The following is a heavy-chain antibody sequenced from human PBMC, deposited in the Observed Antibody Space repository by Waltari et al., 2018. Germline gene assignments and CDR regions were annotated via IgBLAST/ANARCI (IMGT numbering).Heavy chain of an antibody. J-gene: IGHJ4*02. V-gene: IGHV4-30-4*08. D-gene: IGHD3-3*01. CDR3: ARVATIFGVVIISYYFDY. CDR1: GGSISSGDYY. CDR2: IYYSGGT. Sequence: QVQLQESGPGLVKPSQTLSLTCTVSGGSISSGDYYWSWIRQPPGKGLEWIGYIYYSGGTYYNPSLKSRFTISVDTSKNQFSLKLSSVTAADTAVYYCARVATIFGVVIISYYFDYWGQGTLVTVSS.